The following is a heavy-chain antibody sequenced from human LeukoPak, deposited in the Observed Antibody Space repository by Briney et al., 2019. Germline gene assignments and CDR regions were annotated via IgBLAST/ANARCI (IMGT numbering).Heavy chain of an antibody. CDR2: DYYSGST. CDR1: GGSISSYY. Sequence: PSETLSLTXTVSGGSISSYYWSWIRQPPGKGLEWIGYDYYSGSTNYNPSLKSRVSISVDTSKNHFSLNLSSVTAADTAVYYCARGPSGSLFDYWSQGTLVTVSS. CDR3: ARGPSGSLFDY. J-gene: IGHJ4*02. D-gene: IGHD3-22*01. V-gene: IGHV4-59*01.